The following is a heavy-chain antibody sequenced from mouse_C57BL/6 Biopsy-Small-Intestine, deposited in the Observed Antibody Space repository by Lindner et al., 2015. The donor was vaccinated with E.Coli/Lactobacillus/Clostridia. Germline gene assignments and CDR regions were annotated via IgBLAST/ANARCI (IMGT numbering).Heavy chain of an antibody. CDR3: LYDYDPRG. J-gene: IGHJ2*01. D-gene: IGHD2-4*01. V-gene: IGHV1-82*01. CDR2: IYPGDGDT. CDR1: GYAFSSSW. Sequence: VQLQESGPELVKPGASVKISCKASGYAFSSSWMNWVKQRPGKGLEWIGRIYPGDGDTNYNGKFKGKAKLTAVTSASTAYMELSSLTNEDSAVYYCLYDYDPRGWGQGTTLTVSS.